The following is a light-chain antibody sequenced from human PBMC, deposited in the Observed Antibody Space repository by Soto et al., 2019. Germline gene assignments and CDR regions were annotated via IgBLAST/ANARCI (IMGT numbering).Light chain of an antibody. CDR1: SSNIGTNT. Sequence: QSVLAQPPSASGTPGQRVTISCSGSSSNIGTNTVNWYQQFPGTAPKLLIFSNSQRPSGVPDRFSGSKSGTSASLAISGLQSEDEADYYCAVWDDSLNGPVFGGGTQLTVL. CDR2: SNS. CDR3: AVWDDSLNGPV. V-gene: IGLV1-44*01. J-gene: IGLJ7*01.